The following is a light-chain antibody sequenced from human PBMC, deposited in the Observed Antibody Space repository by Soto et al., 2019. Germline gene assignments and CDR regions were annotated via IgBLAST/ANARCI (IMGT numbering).Light chain of an antibody. Sequence: QSALTQPRSVSGSPGQSGTISCTGTSSDVGGYNYVSWYQQHPGKAPKLMISDVSKRPSGVPDRFSGSKSGNTASLTISGVQAEDEADYYCCSYAGSDTHVFGTGTKVTVL. CDR2: DVS. CDR1: SSDVGGYNY. CDR3: CSYAGSDTHV. V-gene: IGLV2-11*01. J-gene: IGLJ1*01.